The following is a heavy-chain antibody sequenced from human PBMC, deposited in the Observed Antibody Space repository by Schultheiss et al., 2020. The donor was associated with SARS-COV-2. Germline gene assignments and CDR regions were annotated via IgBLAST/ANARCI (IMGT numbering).Heavy chain of an antibody. V-gene: IGHV3-23*01. CDR2: IGGGGGRT. CDR3: ARGLGLVVVAAKELDP. J-gene: IGHJ5*02. Sequence: GGSLRLSCAASGFTFTDYAMSWVRQAPGMGLEWVSAIGGGGGRTYYADSVKGRFTISRDNSKNTLYLQMNSLRAEDTAVYYCARGLGLVVVAAKELDPWGQGTLVTVSS. CDR1: GFTFTDYA. D-gene: IGHD2-15*01.